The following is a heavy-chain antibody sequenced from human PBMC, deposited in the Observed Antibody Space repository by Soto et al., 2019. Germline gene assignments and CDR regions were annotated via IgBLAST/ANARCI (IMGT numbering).Heavy chain of an antibody. CDR3: ARDGGPQLGHRGYYGLDV. D-gene: IGHD6-13*01. Sequence: QVQLVESGGGAVQPGRSLRLSCAASGFTFSIYAMHWVRQAPGKGLEWVAVISFAGSNKYYSDSVKGRLTISRDNSKNTLYLQVNTLRAEDTALYYCARDGGPQLGHRGYYGLDVWGQGTTVTVSS. CDR1: GFTFSIYA. CDR2: ISFAGSNK. J-gene: IGHJ6*02. V-gene: IGHV3-30-3*01.